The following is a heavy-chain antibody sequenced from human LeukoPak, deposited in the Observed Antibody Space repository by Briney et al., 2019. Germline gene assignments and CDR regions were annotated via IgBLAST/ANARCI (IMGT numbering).Heavy chain of an antibody. D-gene: IGHD1-26*01. J-gene: IGHJ5*02. V-gene: IGHV3-7*04. CDR1: GFTFSSYW. Sequence: PGGSLRLSCAASGFTFSSYWMSWVRQAPGKGLEWVAYIKQNGSEKYYVDSVKGRFTITRDNAKNSLYRQMNSLRAEDTAVYYCARGLGGSQYTWGQGDLVTVSS. CDR3: ARGLGGSQYT. CDR2: IKQNGSEK.